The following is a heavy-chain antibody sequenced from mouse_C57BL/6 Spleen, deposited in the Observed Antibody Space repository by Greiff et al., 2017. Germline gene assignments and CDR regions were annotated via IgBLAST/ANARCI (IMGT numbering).Heavy chain of an antibody. V-gene: IGHV5-17*01. Sequence: EVQLVESGGGLVKPGGSLKLSCAASGFTFSDYGMHWVRQAPEKGLEWVAYISSGSSTIYYADTVKSRFTISRDNAKNTLFLQMTSLRSEDTAMYYCARPVTTVVAKGNYAMDYWGQGTSVTVSS. CDR1: GFTFSDYG. CDR2: ISSGSSTI. D-gene: IGHD1-1*01. CDR3: ARPVTTVVAKGNYAMDY. J-gene: IGHJ4*01.